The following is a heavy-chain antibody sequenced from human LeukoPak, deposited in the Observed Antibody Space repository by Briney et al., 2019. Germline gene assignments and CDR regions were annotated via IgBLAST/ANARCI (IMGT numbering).Heavy chain of an antibody. Sequence: GGSLRLSCAASGFTFSSYAMSWVRQAPGKGLEWVSAISGSGGSPYYADSVKGRFTISRDNSKNTLYLQMNSLRAEDTAVYYCAKGTTIFGVVITLFDYWGQGTLVTVSS. CDR3: AKGTTIFGVVITLFDY. J-gene: IGHJ4*02. D-gene: IGHD3-3*01. CDR2: ISGSGGSP. V-gene: IGHV3-23*01. CDR1: GFTFSSYA.